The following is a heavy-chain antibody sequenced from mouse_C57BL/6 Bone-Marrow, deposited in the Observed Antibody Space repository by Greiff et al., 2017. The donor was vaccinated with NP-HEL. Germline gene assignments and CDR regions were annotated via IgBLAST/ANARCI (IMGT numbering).Heavy chain of an antibody. V-gene: IGHV5-6*01. CDR3: ARQSNRDY. CDR1: GFTFSSYG. J-gene: IGHJ2*01. CDR2: ISSGGSYT. Sequence: EVKLMESGGDLVKPGGSLKLSCAASGFTFSSYGMSWVRQTPDKRLEWVATISSGGSYTYYPDSVKGRFTISRDNAKNTLYLQMSSLKSEDTAMYYCARQSNRDYWGQGTTLTVSS. D-gene: IGHD2-5*01.